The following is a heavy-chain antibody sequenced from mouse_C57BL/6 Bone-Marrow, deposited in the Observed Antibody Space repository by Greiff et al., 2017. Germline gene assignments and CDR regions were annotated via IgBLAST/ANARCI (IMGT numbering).Heavy chain of an antibody. Sequence: VQLQQPGAELVKPGASVKMSCKASGYTFTSYWIAWVKQRPGQGLEWIGDIYPGSGSTNYNEKFKSKATLTVDTSSSPAYMQLSSLTSEDSAVYYCARSHYYGSSFFDYWGQGTTLTVSS. J-gene: IGHJ2*01. CDR2: IYPGSGST. CDR1: GYTFTSYW. CDR3: ARSHYYGSSFFDY. D-gene: IGHD1-1*01. V-gene: IGHV1-55*01.